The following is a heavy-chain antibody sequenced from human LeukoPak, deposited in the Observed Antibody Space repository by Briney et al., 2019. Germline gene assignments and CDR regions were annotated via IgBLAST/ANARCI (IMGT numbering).Heavy chain of an antibody. D-gene: IGHD6-6*01. Sequence: GRSLRLSCAASGFTFSSYGMHWVRQAPGKGLEWVAAISGSDGSTYYADSVKGRFTISRDNSKNTLYLHMNSLRAEDTAVYYCAKDHGSSPDYFDYWGQGTLVTVSS. CDR1: GFTFSSYG. CDR3: AKDHGSSPDYFDY. CDR2: ISGSDGST. V-gene: IGHV3-23*01. J-gene: IGHJ4*02.